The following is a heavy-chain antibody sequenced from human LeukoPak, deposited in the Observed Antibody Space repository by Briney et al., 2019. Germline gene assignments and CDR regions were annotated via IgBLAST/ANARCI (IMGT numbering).Heavy chain of an antibody. D-gene: IGHD6-19*01. CDR3: AKDYDSSGWYLYYFDY. Sequence: GGSLRLSCVGSGFTFRSHAMSWVRQAPEKGLEFVSGIYENGGTTYYADSVKGRFTISRDNSKNTLYLQMNSLRAEDTAVYYCAKDYDSSGWYLYYFDYWGQGTLVTVSS. J-gene: IGHJ4*02. CDR1: GFTFRSHA. V-gene: IGHV3-23*01. CDR2: IYENGGTT.